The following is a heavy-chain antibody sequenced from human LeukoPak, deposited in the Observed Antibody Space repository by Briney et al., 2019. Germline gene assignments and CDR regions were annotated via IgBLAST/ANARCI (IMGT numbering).Heavy chain of an antibody. CDR1: GGSISSSSYY. D-gene: IGHD2-2*01. J-gene: IGHJ4*02. V-gene: IGHV4-39*01. CDR3: ARHAEAGTTSCPLDY. CDR2: INYSGST. Sequence: KPSETLSLTCTVSGGSISSSSYYWGWIRQPPGKGLEWIGSINYSGSTYHNPSLKSRVTISVDTSKNQFSLKVSSVTAADTAAYYSARHAEAGTTSCPLDYWGQGTLVTVSS.